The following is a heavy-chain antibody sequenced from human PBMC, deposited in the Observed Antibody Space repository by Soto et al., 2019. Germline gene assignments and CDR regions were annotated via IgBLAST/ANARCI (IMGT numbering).Heavy chain of an antibody. CDR3: ARDFASYFGVVTPKGYYGMDV. CDR2: ISSSSSYI. Sequence: EVQLVESGGGLVKPGGSLRLSCAASGFTFSSYSMNWVRQAPGKGLEWVSSISSSSSYIYYADSVKGRFTISRDNAKNSLYLQMNSLRAEDTAVYYCARDFASYFGVVTPKGYYGMDVWGQGTTVTVSS. V-gene: IGHV3-21*01. J-gene: IGHJ6*02. CDR1: GFTFSSYS. D-gene: IGHD3-3*01.